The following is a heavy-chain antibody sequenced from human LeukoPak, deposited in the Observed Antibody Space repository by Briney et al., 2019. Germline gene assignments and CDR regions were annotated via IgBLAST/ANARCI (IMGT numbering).Heavy chain of an antibody. CDR3: ARLIAAPSGYYNDY. J-gene: IGHJ4*02. V-gene: IGHV4-38-2*01. CDR1: GYSISSGYY. Sequence: SETLSLTCAVSGYSISSGYYWGWIRQPPGKGLEWIGSIYHSGSTYYNPSLKSRVTVSVATSTNQFSLKLSSVTAADTAVYYCARLIAAPSGYYNDYWGQGTLVTVSS. CDR2: IYHSGST. D-gene: IGHD3-3*01.